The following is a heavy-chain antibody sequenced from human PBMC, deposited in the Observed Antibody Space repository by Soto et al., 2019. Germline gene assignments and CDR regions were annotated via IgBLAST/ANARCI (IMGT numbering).Heavy chain of an antibody. CDR3: ASGGGIYYDFWSGVNDY. J-gene: IGHJ4*02. V-gene: IGHV3-30*03. CDR1: GFTFSSYG. Sequence: QVQLVESGGGVVQPGRSLRLSCAASGFTFSSYGMHWVRQAPGKGLEWVAVISYDGSNKYYADSVKGRFTISRDNSKNTLYLQMNSLRAEDTAVYYCASGGGIYYDFWSGVNDYWGQGTLVTVSS. D-gene: IGHD3-3*01. CDR2: ISYDGSNK.